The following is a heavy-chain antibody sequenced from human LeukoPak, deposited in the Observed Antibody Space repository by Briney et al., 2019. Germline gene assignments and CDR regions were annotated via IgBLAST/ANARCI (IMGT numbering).Heavy chain of an antibody. CDR2: IYSGGST. D-gene: IGHD3-16*01. CDR1: GFTVSSNY. V-gene: IGHV3-66*01. J-gene: IGHJ4*02. CDR3: ARVYPSRGGYFDY. Sequence: GGSLRLSCAASGFTVSSNYMSWVRQAPGKGLEWVSVIYSGGSTYYADSVKGRFTISRDNSKNTLHLQMNSLRAEDTAVYYCARVYPSRGGYFDYWGQGTLVTVSS.